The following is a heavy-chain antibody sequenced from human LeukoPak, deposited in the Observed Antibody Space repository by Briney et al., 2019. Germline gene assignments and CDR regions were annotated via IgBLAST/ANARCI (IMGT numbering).Heavy chain of an antibody. Sequence: GGSLRLSCAASGFTYWMHWVRPAPGKGLVWVSRINSDGSATNYADSVKGRFTISRDNTKNTLYLQMNSLRVEDTAVYYCAKSGSLGNWFDSWGQGTLVTVSS. CDR3: AKSGSLGNWFDS. J-gene: IGHJ5*01. CDR1: GFTYW. V-gene: IGHV3-74*01. CDR2: INSDGSAT. D-gene: IGHD1-26*01.